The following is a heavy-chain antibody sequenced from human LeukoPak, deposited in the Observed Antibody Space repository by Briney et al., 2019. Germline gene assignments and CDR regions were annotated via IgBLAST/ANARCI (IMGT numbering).Heavy chain of an antibody. J-gene: IGHJ4*02. CDR3: AKDLPYSLVY. Sequence: GGSLRLSCAASGFTFSSYAMHWVRQAPGKGLEWVAVISYDGSNKYYADSVKGRFTISRDNSKNTLYLQMNSLRAEDTAVYYCAKDLPYSLVYWGQGTLVTVSS. D-gene: IGHD4-11*01. CDR1: GFTFSSYA. CDR2: ISYDGSNK. V-gene: IGHV3-30-3*02.